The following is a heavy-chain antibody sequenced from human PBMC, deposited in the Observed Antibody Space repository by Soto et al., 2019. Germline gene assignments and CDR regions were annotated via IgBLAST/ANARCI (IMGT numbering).Heavy chain of an antibody. CDR2: INPNSGGT. Sequence: ASVKVSCKASGYTFTGYYMHWVRQAPGQGLEWMGWINPNSGGTNYAQKFQGWVTMTRDTSISTAYMELSRLRSDDTVVYYCAIPMTTGAFDIWGQGTMVTVSS. V-gene: IGHV1-2*04. CDR3: AIPMTTGAFDI. CDR1: GYTFTGYY. D-gene: IGHD4-17*01. J-gene: IGHJ3*02.